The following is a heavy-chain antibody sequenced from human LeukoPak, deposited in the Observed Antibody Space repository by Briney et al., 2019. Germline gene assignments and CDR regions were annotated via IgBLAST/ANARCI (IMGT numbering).Heavy chain of an antibody. D-gene: IGHD5-18*01. J-gene: IGHJ5*02. CDR3: ARGGAPLNTAMFLNWFDP. V-gene: IGHV4-59*01. Sequence: SETLSLTCTVSGGSISSYYWSWIRQPPGKGLEWIGYIYYSGSTNYNPSLKSRVTISVDTSKNQFSLKLSSVTAADTAVYYCARGGAPLNTAMFLNWFDPWGQGTLVTVSS. CDR2: IYYSGST. CDR1: GGSISSYY.